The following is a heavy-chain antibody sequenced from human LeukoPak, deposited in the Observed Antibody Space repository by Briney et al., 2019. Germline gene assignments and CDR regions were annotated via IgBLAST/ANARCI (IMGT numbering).Heavy chain of an antibody. Sequence: PSETLSLTCAVYGGSFSGYYWGWIRQPPGKGLEWIGSIYYSGSTYYNPSLKSRVTISVDTSKNQFSLKLSSVTAADTAVYYCASNLYDYVWGSYRYTDYWGQGTLVTVSS. CDR3: ASNLYDYVWGSYRYTDY. J-gene: IGHJ4*02. D-gene: IGHD3-16*02. CDR2: IYYSGST. CDR1: GGSFSGYY. V-gene: IGHV4-39*01.